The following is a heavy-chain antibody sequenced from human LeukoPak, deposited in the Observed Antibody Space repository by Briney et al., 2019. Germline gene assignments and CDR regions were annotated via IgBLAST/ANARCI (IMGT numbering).Heavy chain of an antibody. Sequence: GASLRLSCAASGFTFDDYAMHWVRQAPGKGLEWVSLISGDGGSTYYAGSVKGRFTISRDNSKNSLYLQMNSLRTEDTALYYCAKGVGYSSGWYMDYYYMDVWGKGTTVAVSS. J-gene: IGHJ6*03. V-gene: IGHV3-43*02. D-gene: IGHD6-19*01. CDR1: GFTFDDYA. CDR2: ISGDGGST. CDR3: AKGVGYSSGWYMDYYYMDV.